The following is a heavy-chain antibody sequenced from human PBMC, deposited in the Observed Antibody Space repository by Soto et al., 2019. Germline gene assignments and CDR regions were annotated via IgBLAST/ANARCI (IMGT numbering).Heavy chain of an antibody. D-gene: IGHD2-15*01. V-gene: IGHV1-58*01. CDR3: AADGYCSGGSCYWVGFDY. J-gene: IGHJ4*02. CDR1: GFTFTSSA. Sequence: SVKVSCKASGFTFTSSAVQLVRQARGQRLEWIGWIVVGSGNTNYAQKFQERVTITRDMSTSTAYMELSSLRSEDTAVYYCAADGYCSGGSCYWVGFDYWGQGTLVTVSS. CDR2: IVVGSGNT.